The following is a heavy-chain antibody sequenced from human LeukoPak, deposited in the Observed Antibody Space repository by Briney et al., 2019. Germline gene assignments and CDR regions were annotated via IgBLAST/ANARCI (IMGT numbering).Heavy chain of an antibody. CDR3: ASGSGWLSFDS. CDR1: GFSFSDYY. D-gene: IGHD6-19*01. CDR2: ISSSSGTI. V-gene: IGHV3-11*04. Sequence: GGSLRLSCAASGFSFSDYYMSWTRQAPGKGLEWLSYISSSSGTIYYADSVKGRFTISRDNAQNSLFLQMNSLRAEDTAVYFCASGSGWLSFDSWGQGTLVTVSS. J-gene: IGHJ4*02.